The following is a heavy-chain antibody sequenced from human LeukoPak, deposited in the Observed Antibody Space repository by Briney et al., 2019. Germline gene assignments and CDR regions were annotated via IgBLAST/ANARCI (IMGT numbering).Heavy chain of an antibody. J-gene: IGHJ6*03. CDR3: ARETSQKGAHYMDV. V-gene: IGHV4-61*01. CDR2: IYYSGST. Sequence: SETLSLTCTVSGGSISSSSYYWGWIRQPPGTGLEWIGYIYYSGSTNYNPSLKSRFTISVDTSKNQFSLKLSSVTAADTAVYYCARETSQKGAHYMDVWGKGTTVTISS. CDR1: GGSISSSSYY. D-gene: IGHD3-16*01.